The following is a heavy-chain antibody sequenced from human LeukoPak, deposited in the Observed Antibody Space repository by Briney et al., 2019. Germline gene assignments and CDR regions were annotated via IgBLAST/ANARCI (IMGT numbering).Heavy chain of an antibody. CDR1: GGSISSSSYY. Sequence: PSETLSLTCTVSGGSISSSSYYWGWIRQPPGKGLEWIGSIYYSGSTYYNPSLKSRVTISVDTSKNQFSLKLSSVTAADTAVYYCARGLTGPPFQHWGQGTLVTVSS. CDR2: IYYSGST. CDR3: ARGLTGPPFQH. J-gene: IGHJ1*01. D-gene: IGHD3-9*01. V-gene: IGHV4-39*01.